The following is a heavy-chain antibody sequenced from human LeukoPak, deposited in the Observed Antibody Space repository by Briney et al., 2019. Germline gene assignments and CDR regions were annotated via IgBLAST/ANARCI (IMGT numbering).Heavy chain of an antibody. J-gene: IGHJ4*02. Sequence: PGGSLRLSCAASGFTVRSNYVSWVRQAPGKGPEWVAFLYAGGSTHYAHSVKGRSTISRDNSKNTLSLQINSLRADDTAIYYCATAKWSSGWYYFDNWGQGTLVTVSS. CDR3: ATAKWSSGWYYFDN. V-gene: IGHV3-53*01. CDR2: LYAGGST. D-gene: IGHD6-19*01. CDR1: GFTVRSNY.